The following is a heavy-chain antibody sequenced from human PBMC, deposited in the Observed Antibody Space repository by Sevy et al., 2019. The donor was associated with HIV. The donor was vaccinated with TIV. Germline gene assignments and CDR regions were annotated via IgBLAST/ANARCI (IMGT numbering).Heavy chain of an antibody. Sequence: GGSLRLSCVDSTFTFSRYDMNWVRQAPGKGLEWLAYISSYDGTIYYADSVKGRFTISRDNAKSSLYLQMNSLRAEDTAIYYCARESLGVRFYDIDVWGIGTTVTVSS. D-gene: IGHD2-21*01. V-gene: IGHV3-48*03. J-gene: IGHJ6*03. CDR2: ISSYDGTI. CDR3: ARESLGVRFYDIDV. CDR1: TFTFSRYD.